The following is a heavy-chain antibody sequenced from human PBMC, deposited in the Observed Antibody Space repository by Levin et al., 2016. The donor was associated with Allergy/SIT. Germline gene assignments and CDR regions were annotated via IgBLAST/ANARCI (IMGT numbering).Heavy chain of an antibody. D-gene: IGHD3-3*01. J-gene: IGHJ4*02. CDR3: ARQVGSLWN. Sequence: RQAPGKGLEWIGYIYYSGSTNYNPSLKSRVTISVDTSKNQFSLKLSSVTAADTAVYYCARQVGSLWNWGQGTLVTVSS. V-gene: IGHV4-61*07. CDR2: IYYSGST.